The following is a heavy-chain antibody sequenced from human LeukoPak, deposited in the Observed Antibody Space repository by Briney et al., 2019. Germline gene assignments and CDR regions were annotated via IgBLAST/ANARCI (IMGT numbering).Heavy chain of an antibody. CDR3: ARDQGIGAAGYDF. J-gene: IGHJ4*02. Sequence: GPVTAPCKASGYRLTAVFIQWVRQAPGEGRKGVGGFDPEEGKKLYARKFQGRVTTTEDTSTDIAYMELHSLTSEDTAVYYCARDQGIGAAGYDFWGQGTLVTVSS. CDR1: GYRLTAVF. D-gene: IGHD6-13*01. V-gene: IGHV1-24*01. CDR2: FDPEEGKK.